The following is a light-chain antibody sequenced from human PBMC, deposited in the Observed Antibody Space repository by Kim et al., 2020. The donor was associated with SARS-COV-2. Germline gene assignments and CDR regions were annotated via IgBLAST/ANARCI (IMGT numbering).Light chain of an antibody. V-gene: IGKV1-39*01. J-gene: IGKJ2*01. CDR1: QSISNY. CDR2: DAS. Sequence: SASVGDRVTITCRASQSISNYLKWYQQKPGRAPNLLIYDASSLQGGVPSRFSGSGSGTDFTLTISSLQPEDFATYYCQQSYSTPRTFGQGTKLEI. CDR3: QQSYSTPRT.